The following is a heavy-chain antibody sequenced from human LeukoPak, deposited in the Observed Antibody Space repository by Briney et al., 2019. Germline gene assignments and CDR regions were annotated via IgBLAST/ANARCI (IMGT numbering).Heavy chain of an antibody. CDR1: GGTFSSYA. J-gene: IGHJ6*02. CDR2: IAAYNGAT. Sequence: ASVKVSCKASGGTFSSYAISWVRQAPGQGLEWMGWIAAYNGATNYAQNLKGRVTMTTDTSTSTAYMELRSLRSDDTAVYYCARDPITGSTFYHYGMDVWGQGTTVTVSS. V-gene: IGHV1-18*01. D-gene: IGHD1-7*01. CDR3: ARDPITGSTFYHYGMDV.